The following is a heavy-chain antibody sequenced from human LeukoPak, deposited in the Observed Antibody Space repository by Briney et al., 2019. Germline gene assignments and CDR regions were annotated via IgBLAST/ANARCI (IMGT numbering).Heavy chain of an antibody. V-gene: IGHV3-23*01. CDR1: GFTFSNSA. Sequence: GGSLRLSCAASGFTFSNSAMNWVRKAPGKGLEWVSAIGGKGDNTLYADSVKGRFTISRDNSNNMLYSQMNSLRAEDTAVYYCAKGSSPFDYWGQGTLVTVSS. CDR3: AKGSSPFDY. CDR2: IGGKGDNT. D-gene: IGHD6-13*01. J-gene: IGHJ4*02.